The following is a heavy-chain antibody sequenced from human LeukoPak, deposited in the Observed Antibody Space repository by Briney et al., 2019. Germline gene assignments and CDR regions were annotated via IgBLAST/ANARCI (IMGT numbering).Heavy chain of an antibody. V-gene: IGHV3-7*04. CDR1: GFTFSDYW. J-gene: IGHJ4*02. CDR3: ARDRGFSYGIDF. D-gene: IGHD5-18*01. CDR2: IQQDGSEK. Sequence: PGGSLRLSCAASGFTFSDYWMSWVRQAPGKGLEWVANIQQDGSEKYYVYSVKGRFTISRDNAKKSLFLQVSSLRGEDTAVYYCARDRGFSYGIDFWGQGTLVTVSS.